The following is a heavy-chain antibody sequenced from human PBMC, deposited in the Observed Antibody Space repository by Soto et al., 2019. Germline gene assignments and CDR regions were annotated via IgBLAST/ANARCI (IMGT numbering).Heavy chain of an antibody. CDR3: ARALSYGDYDYYYYGMDV. D-gene: IGHD4-17*01. Sequence: LSLTCAVSGYSISSGYYWGWIQQPPGKGLEWIGNIFHSGSTYYNPSLKSRVTMSVDTSKNQFSLKLSSVTAADTAVYFCARALSYGDYDYYYYGMDVWGQGTTVTVSS. J-gene: IGHJ6*02. CDR2: IFHSGST. CDR1: GYSISSGYY. V-gene: IGHV4-38-2*01.